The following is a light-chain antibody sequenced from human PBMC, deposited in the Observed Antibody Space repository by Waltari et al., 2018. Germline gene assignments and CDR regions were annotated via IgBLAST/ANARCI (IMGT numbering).Light chain of an antibody. J-gene: IGLJ3*02. V-gene: IGLV1-40*01. CDR1: RSNIGADYA. CDR2: GKS. CDR3: QSYDNRLSAWV. Sequence: QSALTQPPSVSGAPGQRVTISCTGRRSNIGADYAVHWYQQLPRTAPKPLIHGKSNRPSGVPDRFSGSKSGTSASLAITGLQAEDEADYYCQSYDNRLSAWVFGGGTKLTVL.